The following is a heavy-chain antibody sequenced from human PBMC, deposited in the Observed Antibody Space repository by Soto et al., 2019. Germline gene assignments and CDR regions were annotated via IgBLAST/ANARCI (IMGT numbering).Heavy chain of an antibody. J-gene: IGHJ4*02. CDR3: ARVATSTVVTPFDY. D-gene: IGHD2-21*02. Sequence: ASETLSLTCTVSGGSISSGDYYWSWIRQPPGKGLEWIGYIYYSGSTYYNPSLKSRVTISVDTSKNQFSLKLSSVTAADTAVYYCARVATSTVVTPFDYWGQGTLVTVSS. CDR2: IYYSGST. V-gene: IGHV4-30-4*01. CDR1: GGSISSGDYY.